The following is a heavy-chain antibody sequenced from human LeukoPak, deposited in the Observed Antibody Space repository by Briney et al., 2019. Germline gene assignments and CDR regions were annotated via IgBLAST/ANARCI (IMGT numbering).Heavy chain of an antibody. D-gene: IGHD2/OR15-2a*01. CDR3: VSFYETY. CDR2: ISSSSYT. J-gene: IGHJ4*02. Sequence: GGSLRLSCAASGFTFSDYYMSWIRQAPGKGLEWVSYISSSSYTNSADSVKGRFTISRDNAKNTVYLQMNNLRAEDTAVYYCVSFYETYWGRGTLVTVSS. V-gene: IGHV3-11*06. CDR1: GFTFSDYY.